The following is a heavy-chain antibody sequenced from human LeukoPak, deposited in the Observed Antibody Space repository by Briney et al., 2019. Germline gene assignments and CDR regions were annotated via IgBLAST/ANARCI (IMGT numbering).Heavy chain of an antibody. CDR2: IKEGGSET. D-gene: IGHD3-16*01. Sequence: PGGSLRLSCAASGFTFSTYGMCWVRQAPGKGLEWVANIKEGGSETNHVESVKRRFFICRDNAKNSQHLQMNSLRVEDTAVYYCARCEGFYDYFSGNPTYYFYMDVWGKGTTVTVSS. J-gene: IGHJ6*03. V-gene: IGHV3-7*01. CDR1: GFTFSTYG. CDR3: ARCEGFYDYFSGNPTYYFYMDV.